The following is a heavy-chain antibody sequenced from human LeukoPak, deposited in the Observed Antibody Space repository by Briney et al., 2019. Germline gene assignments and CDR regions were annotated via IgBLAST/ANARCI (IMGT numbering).Heavy chain of an antibody. D-gene: IGHD6-6*01. Sequence: GGSLRLSCAASGFTFSSYGMHWVRQAPGKGLEWVAVIWYDGSNKYYADSVKGRFTISRDNSKNTLYLKMNSLRAEDTAVYYCAKDLLYSSSDDAFDIWGQGTMVTVSS. CDR2: IWYDGSNK. CDR3: AKDLLYSSSDDAFDI. CDR1: GFTFSSYG. V-gene: IGHV3-33*06. J-gene: IGHJ3*02.